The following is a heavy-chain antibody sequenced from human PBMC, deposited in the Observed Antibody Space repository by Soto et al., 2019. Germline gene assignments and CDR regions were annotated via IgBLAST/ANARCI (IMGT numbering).Heavy chain of an antibody. D-gene: IGHD2-15*01. Sequence: PGGSLRLSCAASGFTFSSYGMHWVRQAPGKGLEWVAVIWYDGSNKYYAGSVKGRFTISRDNSKNTLYLQMNSLRAEDTAVYYCARDVGYCSGGSCFSHADVWGQGTTVTVSS. V-gene: IGHV3-33*01. CDR3: ARDVGYCSGGSCFSHADV. CDR2: IWYDGSNK. CDR1: GFTFSSYG. J-gene: IGHJ6*02.